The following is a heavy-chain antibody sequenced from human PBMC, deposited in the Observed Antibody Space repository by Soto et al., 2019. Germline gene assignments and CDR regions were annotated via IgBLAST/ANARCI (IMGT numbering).Heavy chain of an antibody. V-gene: IGHV1-18*01. CDR1: GYTFTSYG. CDR3: ARDSADYYDSSGYFY. CDR2: ISAYNGNT. J-gene: IGHJ4*02. D-gene: IGHD3-22*01. Sequence: ASVKVSCKASGYTFTSYGISWVRQAPGQGLEWMGWISAYNGNTNYAQKLQGRVTMTTDTSTSTAYMELRSPRSDDTAVYYCARDSADYYDSSGYFYWGQGTLVTVSS.